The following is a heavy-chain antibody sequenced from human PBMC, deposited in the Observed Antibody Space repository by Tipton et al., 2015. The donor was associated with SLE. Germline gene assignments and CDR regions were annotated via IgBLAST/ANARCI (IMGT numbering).Heavy chain of an antibody. CDR3: ARGGFAARPGVYFDY. D-gene: IGHD6-6*01. CDR2: ISSSGGTK. CDR1: GFRFSTSE. Sequence: SLRLSCVASGFRFSTSEMNWVRQAPGKGLEGISFISSSGGTKHYADSVKGRFSISRDDSNSTLYLQLSSLRAEDTSVYYGARGGFAARPGVYFDYWGQGTQVTVSS. V-gene: IGHV3-48*03. J-gene: IGHJ4*02.